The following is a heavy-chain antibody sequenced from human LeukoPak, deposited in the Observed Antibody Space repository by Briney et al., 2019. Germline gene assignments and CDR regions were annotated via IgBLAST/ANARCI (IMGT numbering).Heavy chain of an antibody. V-gene: IGHV3-30*02. CDR3: AMKAVPRPRLYDAFDF. D-gene: IGHD2-2*02. Sequence: GGSLRLSCVASGFTYSHNGMHWVRQAPGKGLEWVAFIQYDGNTIFYADSVKGRFTISRDNSKNTLYLQMNSLRADDAAVYYCAMKAVPRPRLYDAFDFWGQGTVVTVSS. CDR1: GFTYSHNG. CDR2: IQYDGNTI. J-gene: IGHJ3*01.